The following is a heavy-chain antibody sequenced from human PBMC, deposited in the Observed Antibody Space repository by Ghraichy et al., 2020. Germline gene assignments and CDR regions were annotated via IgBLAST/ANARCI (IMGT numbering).Heavy chain of an antibody. V-gene: IGHV3-53*01. D-gene: IGHD3-22*01. CDR1: GFIVSSNY. CDR2: IYSGGSA. J-gene: IGHJ4*02. Sequence: GGSLNISCAASGFIVSSNYMSWVRQAPGKGLEWVSVIYSGGSADYADSVKGRFSISRDNSKNTVYLQMNSLRAEDTAVYYCAREIYYNSRGFSTIWGQGTLVTVSS. CDR3: AREIYYNSRGFSTI.